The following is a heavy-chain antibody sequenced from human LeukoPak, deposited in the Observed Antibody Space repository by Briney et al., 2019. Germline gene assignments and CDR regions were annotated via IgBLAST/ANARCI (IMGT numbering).Heavy chain of an antibody. J-gene: IGHJ4*02. V-gene: IGHV3-30*04. CDR2: ISYDGSNK. CDR1: GFTFSSYA. CDR3: ALKSIGGATDY. D-gene: IGHD2/OR15-2a*01. Sequence: GSLRLSCAASGFTFSSYAMHWVRQAPGRGLEWVAVISYDGSNKYYADSVKGRFTISRDNSKNTLYLQMNSLRAEDTAVYYCALKSIGGATDYWGQGTLVTVSS.